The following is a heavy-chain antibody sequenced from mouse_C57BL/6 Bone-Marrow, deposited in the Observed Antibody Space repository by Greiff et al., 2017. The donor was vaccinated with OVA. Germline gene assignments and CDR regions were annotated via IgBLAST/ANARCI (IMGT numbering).Heavy chain of an antibody. CDR1: GYTFTSYG. J-gene: IGHJ2*01. V-gene: IGHV1-81*01. Sequence: QVQLQQSGAELARPGASLNLSCKASGYTFTSYGISWVKQRTGQGLEWIGEIYPRSGNTYYNEKFKGKATLTADKSSSTAYMELRSLTSEDSAVYFCARCGGLRRGNYFDYWGQGTTLTVSS. CDR3: ARCGGLRRGNYFDY. D-gene: IGHD2-4*01. CDR2: IYPRSGNT.